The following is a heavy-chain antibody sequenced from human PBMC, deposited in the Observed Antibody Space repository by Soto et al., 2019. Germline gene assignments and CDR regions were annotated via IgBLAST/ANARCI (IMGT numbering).Heavy chain of an antibody. V-gene: IGHV3-33*08. CDR1: GFTFSSYG. J-gene: IGHJ4*01. Sequence: PGGWLRLSSSASGFTFSSYGMHWVRQAPGKGLEWVAVIWYDGSRKYYADSVKGRFTISRDDSKNTQSLQMDSLRAEDTAVYYCVRDRDWLFDYWG. CDR3: VRDRDWLFDY. CDR2: IWYDGSRK. D-gene: IGHD3-9*01.